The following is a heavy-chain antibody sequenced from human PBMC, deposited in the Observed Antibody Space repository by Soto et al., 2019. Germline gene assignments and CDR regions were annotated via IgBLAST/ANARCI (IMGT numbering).Heavy chain of an antibody. Sequence: QVQLEESGPGLVKPSETLSLTCSVAGGSVSSSPSYWNWIRQPPGKGLEWIGYVFYSGSTNYNPSLESRVTISLDISKNEFSLRMRSVTAADTAVYYCVREVYSHADSWGQGTLITVSS. CDR2: VFYSGST. V-gene: IGHV4-61*01. J-gene: IGHJ4*02. D-gene: IGHD5-18*01. CDR3: VREVYSHADS. CDR1: GGSVSSSPSY.